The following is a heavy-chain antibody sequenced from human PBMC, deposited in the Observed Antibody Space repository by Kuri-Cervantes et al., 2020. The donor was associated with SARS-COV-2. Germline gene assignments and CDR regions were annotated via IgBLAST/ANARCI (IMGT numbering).Heavy chain of an antibody. V-gene: IGHV3-11*06. Sequence: GGSLRLSCAASGFTFSDYYMTWIRQAPGKGLEWVAYISSSSDYTNYADSVKGRFTISRDNSKNTVYLQMNSLRAEDTAVYYCEGRIVEASSDYWGHGTRVTVSS. CDR3: EGRIVEASSDY. CDR2: ISSSSDYT. CDR1: GFTFSDYY. J-gene: IGHJ4*01. D-gene: IGHD1-26*01.